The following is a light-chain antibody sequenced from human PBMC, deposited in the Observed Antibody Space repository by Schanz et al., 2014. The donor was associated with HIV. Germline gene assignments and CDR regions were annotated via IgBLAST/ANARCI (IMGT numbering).Light chain of an antibody. V-gene: IGKV1-39*01. CDR3: QQSYSATPYT. Sequence: DIQMTQSPSSLSASVGDRVTITCRASQSISSYLNWYQQKPGKAPKLLIYAASSLQSGVPSRFSGSGSGTHFTLTITSLQFDDFATYYCQQSYSATPYTFGQGTRLEIK. J-gene: IGKJ2*01. CDR1: QSISSY. CDR2: AAS.